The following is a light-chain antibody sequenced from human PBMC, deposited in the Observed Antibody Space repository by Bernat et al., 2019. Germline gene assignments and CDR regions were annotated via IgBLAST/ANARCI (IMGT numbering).Light chain of an antibody. V-gene: IGLV10-54*04. CDR1: SNNVGNQG. CDR2: RNN. CDR3: SEWDSSLSAWV. J-gene: IGLJ3*02. Sequence: QAGLTQPPSVSKGLRQTATLTCTGHSNNVGNQGAAWLQQHHGHPPKLLSYRNNNRPSGISERFSASRSGNTASLTITGLQPEDEADYYCSEWDSSLSAWVFGGGTKLTVL.